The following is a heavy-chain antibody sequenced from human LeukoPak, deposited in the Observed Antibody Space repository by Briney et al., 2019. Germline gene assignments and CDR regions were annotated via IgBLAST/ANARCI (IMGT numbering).Heavy chain of an antibody. D-gene: IGHD3-9*01. V-gene: IGHV3-23*01. CDR3: AKDLTPYYDIVAGYYELFDH. CDR1: GFTFSSYA. Sequence: PGGSLRLSCAASGFTFSSYAMSWVRQAPGKGLEWVSAISGSGDRIYYADSVRGRFTVSRDNSKNTVYLQMTSLRAEDTAVYYCAKDLTPYYDIVAGYYELFDHWGQGTLVAVSS. J-gene: IGHJ4*02. CDR2: ISGSGDRI.